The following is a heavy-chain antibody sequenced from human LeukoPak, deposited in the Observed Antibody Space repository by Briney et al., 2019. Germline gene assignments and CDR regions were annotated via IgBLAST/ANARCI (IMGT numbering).Heavy chain of an antibody. J-gene: IGHJ4*02. CDR2: IYPGDSDT. V-gene: IGHV5-51*01. CDR3: ARQSSTLFDY. D-gene: IGHD2-2*01. CDR1: GYXFTSYW. Sequence: PGESLKISCNGSGYXFTSYWICWVRQMPGKGLEWMGIIYPGDSDTRYSPSFQGQVTISADKSISTAYLQWSSLKASDTAMYYCARQSSTLFDYWGQGTLVTVSS.